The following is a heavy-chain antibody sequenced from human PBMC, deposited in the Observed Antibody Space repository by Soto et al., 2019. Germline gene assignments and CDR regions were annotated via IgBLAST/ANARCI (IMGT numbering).Heavy chain of an antibody. CDR2: INAANGNT. CDR1: GYTFTTYA. J-gene: IGHJ4*02. Sequence: GASVKVSCKATGYTFTTYAMHWVRQAPGQRLEWMGWINAANGNTKYSQKFQGRVTITRDTSASTAYMELSSLRSEDTAVYYCARSLMNTAMVTFYYFDYWGQGTLVTVSS. V-gene: IGHV1-3*01. D-gene: IGHD5-18*01. CDR3: ARSLMNTAMVTFYYFDY.